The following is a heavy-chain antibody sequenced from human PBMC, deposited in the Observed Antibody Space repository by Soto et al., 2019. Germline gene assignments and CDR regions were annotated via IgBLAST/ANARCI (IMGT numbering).Heavy chain of an antibody. V-gene: IGHV3-30-3*01. J-gene: IGHJ4*02. CDR2: ISYDGSNK. CDR3: ARELDISTSLHDY. CDR1: GFTFSSYA. D-gene: IGHD2-2*01. Sequence: QVQLVESGGGVVQPGRSLRLSCAASGFTFSSYAMHWVRQAPGKGLEWVAVISYDGSNKYYADSVKGRFTISRDNSKHTLYLQMNSLRAEDTAVYYCARELDISTSLHDYWGQGTLVTVSS.